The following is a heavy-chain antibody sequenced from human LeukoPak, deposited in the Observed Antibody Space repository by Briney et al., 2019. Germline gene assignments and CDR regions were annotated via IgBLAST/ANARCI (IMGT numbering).Heavy chain of an antibody. CDR2: ISGSGDTT. V-gene: IGHV3-23*01. J-gene: IGHJ4*02. Sequence: GGSLRLSGAASGFTFSSYGMSWVRKAPGKGLEWVSAISGSGDTTYYADSVKGRFTISRDNSKNTLYLQMTSLRAEDTAVYYCAKDQADCSSSSCYERGFDFWGQGTLVTVSS. D-gene: IGHD2-2*01. CDR3: AKDQADCSSSSCYERGFDF. CDR1: GFTFSSYG.